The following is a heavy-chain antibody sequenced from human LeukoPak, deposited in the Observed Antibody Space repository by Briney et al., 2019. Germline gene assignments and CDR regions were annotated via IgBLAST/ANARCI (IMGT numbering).Heavy chain of an antibody. Sequence: PSETLSLTCGVYGGSFSGHYWSWIRQPPGRGLEWIGEINQRGSTNYNPSLKSRVTISVDTSKKQFSLKLSSVTAADTAVYYCARVGDWNDLVYWGQGTLVTVSS. CDR3: ARVGDWNDLVY. J-gene: IGHJ4*02. V-gene: IGHV4-34*01. CDR1: GGSFSGHY. D-gene: IGHD1-1*01. CDR2: INQRGST.